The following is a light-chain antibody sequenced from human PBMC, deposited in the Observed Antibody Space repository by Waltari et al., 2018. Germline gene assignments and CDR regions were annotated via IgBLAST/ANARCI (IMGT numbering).Light chain of an antibody. CDR1: HSISSW. CDR3: QQYNSYPFT. V-gene: IGKV1-5*01. Sequence: GDRVTITCRASHSISSWLAWYQQKPGKAPKLLIYDASSLESGVPSRFSGSGSGTEFTLTISSLQPDDFATYYCQQYNSYPFTFGPGTKVDIK. J-gene: IGKJ3*01. CDR2: DAS.